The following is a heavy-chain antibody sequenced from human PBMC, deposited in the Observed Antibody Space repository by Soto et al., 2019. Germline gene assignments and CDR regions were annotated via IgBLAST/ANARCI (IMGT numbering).Heavy chain of an antibody. CDR1: GFTFSDHC. Sequence: GGSLRLSCAASGFTFSDHCMDWVRQAPGKGLEWVGRTRNKANSYTTEYAASVKGRFTISRDDSKNSLYLQMNSLKTEDTAVYYCARDMGVAHFDYWGQGTLVTVSS. V-gene: IGHV3-72*01. CDR2: TRNKANSYTT. J-gene: IGHJ4*02. CDR3: ARDMGVAHFDY. D-gene: IGHD3-3*01.